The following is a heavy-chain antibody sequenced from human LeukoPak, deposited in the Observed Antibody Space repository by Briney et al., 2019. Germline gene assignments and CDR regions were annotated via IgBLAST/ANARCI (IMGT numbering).Heavy chain of an antibody. CDR3: AKRGSALSD. D-gene: IGHD2-15*01. J-gene: IGHJ4*02. CDR1: GYTFTGYY. Sequence: ASVKLSCKASGYTFTGYYMHWVRQAPGQGLEWMGWINPNSGGTTYAQKFQGRVTMTRDTSINTAYMEMTGLTPAGTALYYCAKRGSALSDWGQGTPVTVTS. CDR2: INPNSGGT. V-gene: IGHV1-2*02.